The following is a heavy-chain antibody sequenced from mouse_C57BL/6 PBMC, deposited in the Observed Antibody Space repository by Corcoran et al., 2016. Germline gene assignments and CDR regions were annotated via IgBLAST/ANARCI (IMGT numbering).Heavy chain of an antibody. V-gene: IGHV1-76*01. CDR1: GYTFPDFY. CDR3: ARLEYYGSRPDWYFDV. CDR2: IYPGSGNT. D-gene: IGHD1-1*01. J-gene: IGHJ1*03. Sequence: QVQLKQSGTDLVRPGASVNLSCKASGYTFPDFYINWVKQRPGQGLEWIARIYPGSGNTYYNEKFKGKATLTAEKSSSTAYMQLSSLTSEDSAVYFCARLEYYGSRPDWYFDVWGTGTTVTVSS.